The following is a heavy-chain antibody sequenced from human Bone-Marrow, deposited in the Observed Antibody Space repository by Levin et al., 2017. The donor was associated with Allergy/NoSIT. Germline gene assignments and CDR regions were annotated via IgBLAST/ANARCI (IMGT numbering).Heavy chain of an antibody. CDR3: ALVRVAGSAWESNWFDP. CDR1: GSTFSRFW. CDR2: IYPGDSDT. D-gene: IGHD6-19*01. V-gene: IGHV5-51*01. J-gene: IGHJ5*02. Sequence: PGGSLRLSCKGFGSTFSRFWIAWVRQMPGKGLEWMGMIYPGDSDTMYSPSFQGHVTISADKSISTTYLEWSTLKASDTAIYYCALVRVAGSAWESNWFDPWGQGTLVTVSS.